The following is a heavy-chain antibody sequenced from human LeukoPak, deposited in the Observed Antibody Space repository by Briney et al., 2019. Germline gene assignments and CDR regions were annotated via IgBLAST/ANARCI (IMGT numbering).Heavy chain of an antibody. D-gene: IGHD2-21*01. CDR3: ARGTLNCGGDCYGY. Sequence: ASVKVSCKASGYTFTSYDINWVRQATGQGLEWMGWINPNSGNTGYAQKFQGRVTMTRNTSISTDYMELSSLRSEDTAVYYCARGTLNCGGDCYGYWGQGTLVTVSS. J-gene: IGHJ4*02. CDR2: INPNSGNT. CDR1: GYTFTSYD. V-gene: IGHV1-8*01.